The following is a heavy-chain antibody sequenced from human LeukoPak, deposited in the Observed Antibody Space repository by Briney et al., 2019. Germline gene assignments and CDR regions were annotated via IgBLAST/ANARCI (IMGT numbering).Heavy chain of an antibody. CDR2: ISSSSGST. Sequence: PGGSLRLSCAASGFTFHNYAMSWVRQAPGKGLEWVSGISSSSGSTYYADSVKGRFTLSRDNSKNTLYLQMNSLRAEDTAVYYCAKVLNYDYVWGSSDYWGQGTLVTVSS. V-gene: IGHV3-23*01. D-gene: IGHD3-16*01. CDR1: GFTFHNYA. J-gene: IGHJ4*02. CDR3: AKVLNYDYVWGSSDY.